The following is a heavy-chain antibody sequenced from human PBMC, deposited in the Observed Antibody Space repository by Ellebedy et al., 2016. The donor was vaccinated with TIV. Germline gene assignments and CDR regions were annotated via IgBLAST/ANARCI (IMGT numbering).Heavy chain of an antibody. D-gene: IGHD6-19*01. Sequence: GGSLRLSCAASGFTFSSYAMHWVRQARGKGLEWVAIISYDGSNKYYAASVKGRFTISRDNSKNTLYLQMNSLRAEDTAVYYCARDSRWLESYYYYGMDVWGQGTTVTVSS. CDR2: ISYDGSNK. CDR1: GFTFSSYA. CDR3: ARDSRWLESYYYYGMDV. J-gene: IGHJ6*02. V-gene: IGHV3-30-3*01.